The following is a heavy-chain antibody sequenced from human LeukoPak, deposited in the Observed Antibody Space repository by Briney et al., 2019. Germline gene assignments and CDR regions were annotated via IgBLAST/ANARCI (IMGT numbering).Heavy chain of an antibody. Sequence: SETLSLTCTVSDGSINSSSHYWGWIRQPPGKGLEWIGNIYYRGSTYYNPSLYSRLTISIDRSKSQFSLKLSSVTAADTAVYYCARCDFGSGSYSPRFDFWGQGTLVTVSS. CDR1: DGSINSSSHY. CDR3: ARCDFGSGSYSPRFDF. J-gene: IGHJ4*02. CDR2: IYYRGST. D-gene: IGHD3-10*01. V-gene: IGHV4-39*01.